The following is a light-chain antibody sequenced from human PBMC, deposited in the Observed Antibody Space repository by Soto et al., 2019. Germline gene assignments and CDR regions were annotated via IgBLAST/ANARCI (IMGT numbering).Light chain of an antibody. CDR2: LGS. Sequence: VMTQSPRSLPVTPGELASISCSSSQTLLHSNGYNYLDWYLQKPVQSPQLLIYLGSHRASGAPDRFSGSGSGTDFTLKISRVEAEDVGVYYSMQALQTPYTFGQGTKVDLK. CDR3: MQALQTPYT. J-gene: IGKJ2*01. V-gene: IGKV2-28*01. CDR1: QTLLHSNGYNY.